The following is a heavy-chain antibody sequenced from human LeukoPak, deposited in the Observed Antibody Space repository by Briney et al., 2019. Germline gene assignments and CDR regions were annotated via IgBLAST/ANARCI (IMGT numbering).Heavy chain of an antibody. D-gene: IGHD1-26*01. CDR1: GGSFSGYY. V-gene: IGHV4-34*01. CDR3: ARGGWELPEGSLDY. CDR2: INHSGST. J-gene: IGHJ4*02. Sequence: SETLSLTCAVYGGSFSGYYWSWIRQPPGKGLEWVGEINHSGSTNSNPSLKSRVTISVDASKNQFSLKLSSVTAADTAVYYCARGGWELPEGSLDYWGQGTLVTVSS.